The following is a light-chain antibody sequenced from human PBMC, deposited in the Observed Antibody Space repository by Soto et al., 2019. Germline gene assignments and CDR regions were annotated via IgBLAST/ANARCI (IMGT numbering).Light chain of an antibody. CDR1: QSISSW. J-gene: IGKJ1*01. CDR2: KAS. Sequence: DIQMTQSPSTLSASVGDRVTITCRASQSISSWLAWYQQKPGKAPKLLIYKASSLESGAPSRFSGSGSGTEFTLTISSLQPDDFATYYCQQYNSYPTFGRGTKVEIK. CDR3: QQYNSYPT. V-gene: IGKV1-5*03.